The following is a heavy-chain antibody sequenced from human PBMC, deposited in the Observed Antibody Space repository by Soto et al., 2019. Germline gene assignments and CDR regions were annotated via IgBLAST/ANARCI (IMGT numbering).Heavy chain of an antibody. V-gene: IGHV1-69*12. CDR1: GGTFSSYA. CDR3: ASKYYYDSSGGDSYGMDV. J-gene: IGHJ6*02. D-gene: IGHD3-22*01. Sequence: QVQLVQSGAEVKKPGSSVKVSCKASGGTFSSYAISWVRQAPGQGLEWMGGIIPIFGTANYAQKFQGRVTITADESTSTADMELSSLRSEDTAVYYCASKYYYDSSGGDSYGMDVWGQGTTVTVSS. CDR2: IIPIFGTA.